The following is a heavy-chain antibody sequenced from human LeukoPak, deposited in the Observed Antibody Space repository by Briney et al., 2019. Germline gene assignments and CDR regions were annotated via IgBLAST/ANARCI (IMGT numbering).Heavy chain of an antibody. Sequence: GGSLRLSCAASGFTFSDYYMSWIRQAPGKGLEWVSYIGSSSSYTNYADSVKGRFTISRDNAKNSLYLQMNSLRAEDTAVYYCARDLGSGYSGYVPFDYWGQGTLVTVSS. CDR1: GFTFSDYY. CDR3: ARDLGSGYSGYVPFDY. V-gene: IGHV3-11*06. J-gene: IGHJ4*02. D-gene: IGHD5-12*01. CDR2: IGSSSSYT.